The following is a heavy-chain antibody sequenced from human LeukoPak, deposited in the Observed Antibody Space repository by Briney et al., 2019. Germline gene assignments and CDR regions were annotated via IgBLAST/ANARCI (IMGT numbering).Heavy chain of an antibody. CDR3: ARPHCSSTDCHPPEWFDP. Sequence: ASVRVSCKTSGYTFTNYDINWVRQATGQGLEWMGWMDPNSGNTGYAQKFQGRVTMTRNTSISTAYMELSSLRSEDTAVYYCARPHCSSTDCHPPEWFDPWGQGTLVTVSS. CDR1: GYTFTNYD. J-gene: IGHJ5*02. D-gene: IGHD2-2*01. V-gene: IGHV1-8*01. CDR2: MDPNSGNT.